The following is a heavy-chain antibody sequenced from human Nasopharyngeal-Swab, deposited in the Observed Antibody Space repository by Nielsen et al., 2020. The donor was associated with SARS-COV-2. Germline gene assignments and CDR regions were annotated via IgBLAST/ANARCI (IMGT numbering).Heavy chain of an antibody. D-gene: IGHD6-6*01. CDR3: ARDRSLEIKASSSDTYYGMDV. V-gene: IGHV1-69*13. J-gene: IGHJ6*02. Sequence: SVKVSCKASGGTFSSYAISWVRQAPGQGLEWMGGIIPIFGTANYAQKFQGRDTITADESTSTAYMELSSLRSEDTAVYYCARDRSLEIKASSSDTYYGMDVWGQGTTVTVSS. CDR1: GGTFSSYA. CDR2: IIPIFGTA.